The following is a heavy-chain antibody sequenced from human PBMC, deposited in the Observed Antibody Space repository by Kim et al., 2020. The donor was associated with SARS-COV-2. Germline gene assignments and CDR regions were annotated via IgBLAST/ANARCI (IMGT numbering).Heavy chain of an antibody. V-gene: IGHV3-7*01. CDR1: GFAIVGYW. D-gene: IGHD6-25*01. Sequence: GGSLRLSCAASGFAIVGYWMAWLRQFPGKGLVWVAHIKPDGSLKFYVDSVEGRFTVSRDNVKNSGYLQMDGLRPEDTAVYYCARDDGFRSIDHWGQGILVTVSS. CDR2: IKPDGSLK. CDR3: ARDDGFRSIDH. J-gene: IGHJ4*02.